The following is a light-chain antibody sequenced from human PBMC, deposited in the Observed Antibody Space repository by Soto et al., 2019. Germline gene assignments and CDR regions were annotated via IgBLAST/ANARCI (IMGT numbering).Light chain of an antibody. J-gene: IGKJ5*01. V-gene: IGKV1-33*01. CDR1: QDISNY. CDR2: DAS. Sequence: DIRRTESPSFLSPSIGESVTITCQASQDISNYLNWYQQKLGKAPKLLIYDASNLETGVPSRFSGSGSGTDFTFTISSLQPEDIATYYCQQYSHLIPFGQGTRLEIK. CDR3: QQYSHLIP.